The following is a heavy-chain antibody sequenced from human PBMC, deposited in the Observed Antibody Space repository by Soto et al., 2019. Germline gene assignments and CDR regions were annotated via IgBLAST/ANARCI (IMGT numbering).Heavy chain of an antibody. V-gene: IGHV1-3*01. Sequence: ASVEVSCKXSGYTFTSYAIHWVRQAPGQRLEWMGWINAGNGNTKYSQKFQGRVIITRDTSAGTAYMELRSLRSEDTAVYYCATPIVAFYWGQGTRGTVSS. J-gene: IGHJ4*02. CDR1: GYTFTSYA. CDR2: INAGNGNT. CDR3: ATPIVAFY. D-gene: IGHD5-12*01.